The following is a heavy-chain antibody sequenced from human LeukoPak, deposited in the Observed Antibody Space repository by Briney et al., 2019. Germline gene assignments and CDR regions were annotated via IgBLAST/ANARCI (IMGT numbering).Heavy chain of an antibody. D-gene: IGHD3-10*01. V-gene: IGHV4-59*01. CDR1: GGSISSYY. J-gene: IGHJ4*02. CDR3: ARVGEGSYCNIFDY. CDR2: IYNSGST. Sequence: PSETLSLTCTVSGGSISSYYWSWIRQPPGKGLEWIGYIYNSGSTKYSPSLKSRVTISVDTSKNQFSLKLSSVTAADTAVYYCARVGEGSYCNIFDYWGQGTLVTVSS.